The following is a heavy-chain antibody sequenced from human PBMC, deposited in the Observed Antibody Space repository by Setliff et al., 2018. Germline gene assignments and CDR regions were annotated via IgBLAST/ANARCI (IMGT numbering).Heavy chain of an antibody. CDR3: FGAGTCSY. Sequence: PGGSLRLSCAASGFSFRNYGMHWVRQAPGKGLDWVAFIQSDRDKTSYAESVKGRFTISRDNAKNSLSLQMNNLRTEDTAVYYCFGAGTCSYWGQGTLVTVSS. CDR1: GFSFRNYG. D-gene: IGHD3-10*01. CDR2: IQSDRDKT. J-gene: IGHJ4*02. V-gene: IGHV3-30*02.